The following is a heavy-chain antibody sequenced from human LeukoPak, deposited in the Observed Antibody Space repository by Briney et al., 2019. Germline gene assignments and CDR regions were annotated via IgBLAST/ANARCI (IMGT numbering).Heavy chain of an antibody. CDR3: ARQTGSGLFTLP. CDR1: GVSISSSNSY. Sequence: PSETLSLTCTVSGVSISSSNSYWGWIRQPPGKGLEWIGSIYYSGNTYYNASLKSRVTISVDTAKNQFSLKLTSVTAADTAVYYCARQTGSGLFTLPGGQGTLVTVSS. D-gene: IGHD3-10*01. V-gene: IGHV4-39*01. J-gene: IGHJ4*02. CDR2: IYYSGNT.